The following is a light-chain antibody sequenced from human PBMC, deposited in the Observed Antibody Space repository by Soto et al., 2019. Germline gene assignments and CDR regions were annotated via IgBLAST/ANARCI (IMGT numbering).Light chain of an antibody. V-gene: IGKV1-27*01. CDR1: RGVSDY. CDR2: TAS. Sequence: DVQLTQSPSSLSASVGDRVTITCRASRGVSDYLAWYQQKPGSPPRLLIFTASTLQSGVPSRFSGSGSGTDFSLTISSLQPEDVATYYCQQVDSFPHTFGQGTKLEV. J-gene: IGKJ2*01. CDR3: QQVDSFPHT.